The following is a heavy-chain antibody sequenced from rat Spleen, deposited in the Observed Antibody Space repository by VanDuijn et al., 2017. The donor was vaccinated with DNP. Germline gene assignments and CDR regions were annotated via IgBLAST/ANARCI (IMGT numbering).Heavy chain of an antibody. CDR1: GFSLTSYT. Sequence: QVQLKESGPGLVQPSQTLSLTCTVSGFSLTSYTVSWIRQPPGKGLEWMGVILSNGNTDYNSAIKSRLSISRDTSKSQVFLEMSSLQTEDTAIYFCTRTYYGYEIMDAWGQGTSVTVSS. J-gene: IGHJ4*01. D-gene: IGHD1-7*01. V-gene: IGHV2-15*01. CDR3: TRTYYGYEIMDA. CDR2: ILSNGNT.